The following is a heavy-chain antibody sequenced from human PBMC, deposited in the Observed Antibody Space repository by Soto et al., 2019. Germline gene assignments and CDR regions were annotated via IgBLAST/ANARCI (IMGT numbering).Heavy chain of an antibody. CDR1: GGSFNNYA. CDR2: IIPNFDTP. V-gene: IGHV1-69*01. CDR3: AVAMVREILIFESSSMYV. D-gene: IGHD2-21*01. Sequence: QVHLVQSGAEVKKPGSSVKVSCKTSGGSFNNYAVSWVRQAPGQGLEWMGGIIPNFDTPTYAQKFQDRVTIIANESTSTVYMELRSLRSNDTAVCYYAVAMVREILIFESSSMYVWGQGTTVIVSS. J-gene: IGHJ6*02.